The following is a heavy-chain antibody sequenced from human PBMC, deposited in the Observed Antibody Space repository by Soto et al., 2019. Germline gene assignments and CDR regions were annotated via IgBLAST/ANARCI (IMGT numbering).Heavy chain of an antibody. V-gene: IGHV3-23*01. Sequence: GGSLRLSCAASGFTFSSFPMSWVRQAPGKGLEWVSTVSGSGGQINYADSVKGRVTISRDNFMNTVYLQLYSLGAEDTAVYYCARDLTTLGTPGDDFDYWGQGTLVTVSS. CDR2: VSGSGGQI. D-gene: IGHD4-4*01. CDR1: GFTFSSFP. CDR3: ARDLTTLGTPGDDFDY. J-gene: IGHJ4*02.